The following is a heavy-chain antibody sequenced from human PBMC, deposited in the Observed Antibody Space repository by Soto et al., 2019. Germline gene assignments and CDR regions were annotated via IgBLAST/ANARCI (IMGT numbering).Heavy chain of an antibody. CDR1: GFTFSSYS. Sequence: EVQLVESGGGLVQPGGSLRLSCAASGFTFSSYSMNWVRQAPGKGLEWVSYISGRTSFIYYTDSVKGRFTISRDNAKNSLHLQRNSLRAEDTAVYYCARDPQPLATAGISYCDYWGQGTLVTVSS. D-gene: IGHD6-13*01. CDR3: ARDPQPLATAGISYCDY. CDR2: ISGRTSFI. J-gene: IGHJ4*02. V-gene: IGHV3-48*01.